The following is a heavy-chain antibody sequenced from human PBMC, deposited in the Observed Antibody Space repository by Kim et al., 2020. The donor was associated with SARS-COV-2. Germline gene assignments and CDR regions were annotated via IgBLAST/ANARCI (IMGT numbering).Heavy chain of an antibody. J-gene: IGHJ4*02. CDR2: ISSSSSTI. D-gene: IGHD3-16*01. V-gene: IGHV3-48*02. CDR1: GFTFSSYS. CDR3: ATGGDDYVWGSYEDSDY. Sequence: GGSLRLSCAASGFTFSSYSMNWVRQAPGKGLEWVSYISSSSSTIYYADSVKGRFTISRDNAKNSLYLQMNSLRDEDTAVYYCATGGDDYVWGSYEDSDYWGQGTLVTVSS.